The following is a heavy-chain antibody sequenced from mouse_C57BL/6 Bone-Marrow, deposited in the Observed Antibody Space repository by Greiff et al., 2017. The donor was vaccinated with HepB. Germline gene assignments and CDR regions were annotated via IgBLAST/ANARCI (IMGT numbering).Heavy chain of an antibody. J-gene: IGHJ3*01. Sequence: QVQLQQPGAELVKPGASVKMSCKASGYTFTSYWITWVKQRPGQGLEWIGEIYPGSGSTNYNEKFKSKATLTVDTSSSTAYMQLSSLTSEDSAVYYCAKESADDGYRFAYWGQGTLVTVSA. D-gene: IGHD2-3*01. CDR1: GYTFTSYW. CDR2: IYPGSGST. V-gene: IGHV1-55*01. CDR3: AKESADDGYRFAY.